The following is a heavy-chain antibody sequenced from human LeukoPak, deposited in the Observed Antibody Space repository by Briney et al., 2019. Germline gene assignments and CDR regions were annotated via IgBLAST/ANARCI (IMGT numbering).Heavy chain of an antibody. V-gene: IGHV4-4*07. Sequence: PSETLSLTCTVSGGSISSYYWSWIRQPAGKGLEWIGRISSSGSTNYNPSLKSRVTISVDTSKNQFSLKLSSVTAADTAVYYCARGGSSSLPIDYWGQGTLVTVSS. D-gene: IGHD6-6*01. J-gene: IGHJ4*02. CDR1: GGSISSYY. CDR3: ARGGSSSLPIDY. CDR2: ISSSGST.